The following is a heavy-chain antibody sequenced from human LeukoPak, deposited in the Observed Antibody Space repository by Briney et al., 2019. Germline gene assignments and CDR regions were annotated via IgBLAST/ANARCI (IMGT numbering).Heavy chain of an antibody. Sequence: GGSLRLSCAASGFTFSTYSMHWVRQAPGKGLEWVSSIRSGSTYINYADSVKGRFTISRDNSKNTLYLQMNSLRAEDTAVYYCAKDIVVVPAAEALYGMDVWGQGTTVTVSS. CDR3: AKDIVVVPAAEALYGMDV. J-gene: IGHJ6*02. D-gene: IGHD2-2*01. V-gene: IGHV3-21*04. CDR2: IRSGSTYI. CDR1: GFTFSTYS.